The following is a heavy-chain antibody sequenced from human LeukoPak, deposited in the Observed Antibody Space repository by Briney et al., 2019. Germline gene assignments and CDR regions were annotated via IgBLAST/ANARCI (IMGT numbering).Heavy chain of an antibody. J-gene: IGHJ4*02. Sequence: GRSLRLSYAASGFSFSTYAIHWVRQAPGKGLEWVSYISSSGSTIYYADSVKGRFTISRDNAKNSLYLQMNSQRAEDTAVYYCARDRTTVTTLDYWGQGTLVTVSS. CDR1: GFSFSTYA. CDR3: ARDRTTVTTLDY. D-gene: IGHD4-11*01. V-gene: IGHV3-48*03. CDR2: ISSSGSTI.